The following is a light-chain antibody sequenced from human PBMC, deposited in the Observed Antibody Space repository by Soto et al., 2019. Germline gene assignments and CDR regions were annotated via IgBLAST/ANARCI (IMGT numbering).Light chain of an antibody. CDR2: EVS. CDR3: SSYTSSSPYV. CDR1: SSDIGGYNY. J-gene: IGLJ1*01. Sequence: ALTQPASVSGSPGQSITISCTGTSSDIGGYNYVSWYQQHPGKAPKLMIYEVSNRPSGVSNRFSGSKSGNTASLTISGLQAEDEADYYCSSYTSSSPYVFGTGTKVTVL. V-gene: IGLV2-14*01.